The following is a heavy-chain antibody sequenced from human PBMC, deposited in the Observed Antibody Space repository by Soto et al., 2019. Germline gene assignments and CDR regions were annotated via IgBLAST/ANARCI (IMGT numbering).Heavy chain of an antibody. CDR1: GFTFSSYA. Sequence: GSLRLSCAASGFTFSSYAMSWVRQAPGKGLEWIGEINHSGSTNYNPSLKSRVTISVDTSKNQFSLKLSSVTAADTAVYYCAGARTLNTYYYGSGSYLYWGQGTLVTVSS. CDR2: INHSGST. D-gene: IGHD3-10*01. J-gene: IGHJ4*02. V-gene: IGHV4-34*01. CDR3: AGARTLNTYYYGSGSYLY.